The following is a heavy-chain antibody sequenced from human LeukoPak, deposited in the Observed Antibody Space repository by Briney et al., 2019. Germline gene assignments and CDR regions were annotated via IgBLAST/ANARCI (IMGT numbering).Heavy chain of an antibody. D-gene: IGHD3-22*01. CDR2: IYHSGST. CDR3: ARGPYYYDSSGYYIESPYYMDV. Sequence: SETLSLTCTVPGYSISSGYYWGWIRQPPGKGLEWIGSIYHSGSTYYNPSLKSRVTISVDTSKNQFSLKLSSVTAADTAVYYCARGPYYYDSSGYYIESPYYMDVWGKGTTVTVSS. V-gene: IGHV4-38-2*02. J-gene: IGHJ6*03. CDR1: GYSISSGYY.